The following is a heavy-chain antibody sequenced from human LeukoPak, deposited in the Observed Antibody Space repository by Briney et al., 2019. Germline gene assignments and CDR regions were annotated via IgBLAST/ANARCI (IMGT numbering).Heavy chain of an antibody. J-gene: IGHJ5*02. CDR3: ARVRYRYSSGWYRPPHWFDP. V-gene: IGHV4-61*02. CDR2: IYTSGST. D-gene: IGHD6-19*01. Sequence: PSETLSLTCTVSGGSISSGSYYWSWIRQPAGKGLEWIGRIYTSGSTNYNPSLKSRVTISVDTSKNQFSLKLSSVTAADTAVYYCARVRYRYSSGWYRPPHWFDPWGQGTLVTVSS. CDR1: GGSISSGSYY.